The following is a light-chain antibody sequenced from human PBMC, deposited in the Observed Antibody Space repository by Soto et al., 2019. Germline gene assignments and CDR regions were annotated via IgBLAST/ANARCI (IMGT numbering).Light chain of an antibody. CDR3: QQRSNWPLT. Sequence: EIVLTQSPATLSSSPGERATLSCRASQSISNYLAWYQQKPGQAPRLLIYDTSNRATDIPARFSGGGSGTDFTLTISSLEPDDFAVYYCQQRSNWPLTFGGGTKVEIK. V-gene: IGKV3-11*01. CDR1: QSISNY. CDR2: DTS. J-gene: IGKJ4*01.